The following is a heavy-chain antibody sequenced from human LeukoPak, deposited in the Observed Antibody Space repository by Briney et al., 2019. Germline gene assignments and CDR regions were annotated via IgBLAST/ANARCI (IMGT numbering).Heavy chain of an antibody. D-gene: IGHD5-18*01. V-gene: IGHV1-46*01. CDR1: GYTFTSYY. CDR3: ASPCLYTSIVGLNTAMVCPGGAFDI. Sequence: ASVKVSCKASGYTFTSYYMHWVRQAPGQGLEWMGIINPSGGSTSYAQKFQGRVTMTRDMSTSTAYMELSSLRSEDTAVYYCASPCLYTSIVGLNTAMVCPGGAFDIWGQGTMVTVSS. CDR2: INPSGGST. J-gene: IGHJ3*02.